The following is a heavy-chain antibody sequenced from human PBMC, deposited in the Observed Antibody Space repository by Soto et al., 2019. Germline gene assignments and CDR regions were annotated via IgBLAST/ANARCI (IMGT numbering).Heavy chain of an antibody. CDR1: GFTVSNNY. CDR2: IYTDGRT. J-gene: IGHJ3*02. V-gene: IGHV3-66*01. Sequence: EVQLVESGGDLVQPGGSLRLSCAASGFTVSNNYMNWVRQAPGKGLEWVSLIYTDGRTWYADSVEGRFTISRDNSRNTLYLQMNSLKGEDTAVYYCARGTAAGIGGHDAFDIWGQGTRVTVSP. D-gene: IGHD6-13*01. CDR3: ARGTAAGIGGHDAFDI.